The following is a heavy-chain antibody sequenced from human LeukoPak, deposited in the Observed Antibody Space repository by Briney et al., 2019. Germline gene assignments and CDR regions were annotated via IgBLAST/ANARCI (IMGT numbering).Heavy chain of an antibody. CDR2: IIDTGST. CDR1: GESFSGYY. Sequence: SETLSLTCVVYGESFSGYYWTWIRQPPGKGLEWIGEIIDTGSTKYNSSLTSRVTISVDTSKTEFSLNLTSVTAADTAIYYCARGLASGYPPIPFDYWGQGTLVTVSS. D-gene: IGHD3-3*01. J-gene: IGHJ4*02. V-gene: IGHV4-34*12. CDR3: ARGLASGYPPIPFDY.